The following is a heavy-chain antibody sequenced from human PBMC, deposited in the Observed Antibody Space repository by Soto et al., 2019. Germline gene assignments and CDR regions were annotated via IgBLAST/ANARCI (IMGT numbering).Heavy chain of an antibody. D-gene: IGHD2-15*01. CDR3: ARRRSGVSNYYYYGMDV. J-gene: IGHJ6*02. CDR1: GGSISSRSYY. V-gene: IGHV4-39*01. CDR2: IYYSGST. Sequence: SETLSLTCTVSGGSISSRSYYWGWIRQPPGKGLEWIGSIYYSGSTYYNPSLKSRVTISVDTSKNLFTLKLSSVTAAATAVYYCARRRSGVSNYYYYGMDVWGQGTTVTVSS.